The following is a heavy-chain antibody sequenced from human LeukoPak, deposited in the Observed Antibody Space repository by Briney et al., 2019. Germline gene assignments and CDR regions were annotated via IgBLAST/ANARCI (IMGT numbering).Heavy chain of an antibody. V-gene: IGHV3-30*02. Sequence: GGSLRLSCAASGFTFSSYGMHWVRQAPGKGLEWVAVIWYGGSNKYYADSVKGRFTISRDNSKNTLYLQMNSLRAEDTAVYYCAKGVGSWFGELLREGPYYMDVWGKGTTVTVSS. CDR1: GFTFSSYG. CDR2: IWYGGSNK. J-gene: IGHJ6*03. CDR3: AKGVGSWFGELLREGPYYMDV. D-gene: IGHD3-10*01.